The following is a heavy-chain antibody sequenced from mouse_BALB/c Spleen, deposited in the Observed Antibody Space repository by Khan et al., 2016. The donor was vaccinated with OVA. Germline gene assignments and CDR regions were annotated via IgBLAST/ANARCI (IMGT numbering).Heavy chain of an antibody. CDR3: ARMNSKSLIWFFDV. V-gene: IGHV8-8*01. J-gene: IGHJ1*01. D-gene: IGHD6-1*01. CDR1: GFSLSTSGMG. Sequence: QVTLKESGPGILQPSQTLSLTCSFSGFSLSTSGMGVGWIRQPSGKGLEWLTHIWRDNVKRYNPALESRLTISKATSSSQVFLKIAGVDSADTATYYGARMNSKSLIWFFDVWGAGTSVTVSS. CDR2: IWRDNVK.